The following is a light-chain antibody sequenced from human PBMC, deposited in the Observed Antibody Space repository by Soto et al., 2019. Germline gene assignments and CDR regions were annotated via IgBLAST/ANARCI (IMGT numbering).Light chain of an antibody. CDR2: DAS. CDR1: QNVNNW. Sequence: DIQMTQFPSALSASVGDRVTITCRASQNVNNWLAWYQHKPGKAPQLLIHDASVLESGVPSRFSGSGSGTEFTLAINGLQSDDFATYYCQQYNTYWTFGPGTKVEVE. V-gene: IGKV1-5*01. CDR3: QQYNTYWT. J-gene: IGKJ1*01.